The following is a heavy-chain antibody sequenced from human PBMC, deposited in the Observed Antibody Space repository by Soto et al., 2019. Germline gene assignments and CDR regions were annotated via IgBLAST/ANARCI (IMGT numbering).Heavy chain of an antibody. Sequence: PGGSLRLSCAASGFTFSSYEMNWVRQAPGKGLEWVSYISRSGSPTYYAASVRGRFTISRDNARNTLHLQMRSLSADDTAVYYCVRDSSGSIFDYWGQGILVTVYS. V-gene: IGHV3-48*03. CDR1: GFTFSSYE. D-gene: IGHD3-10*01. J-gene: IGHJ4*02. CDR3: VRDSSGSIFDY. CDR2: ISRSGSPT.